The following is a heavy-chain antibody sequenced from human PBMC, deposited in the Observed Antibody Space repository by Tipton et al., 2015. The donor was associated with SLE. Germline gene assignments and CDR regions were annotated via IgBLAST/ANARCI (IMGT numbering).Heavy chain of an antibody. CDR1: GGSISSYY. D-gene: IGHD1-26*01. CDR2: IYTSGST. V-gene: IGHV4-4*08. CDR3: ARGRAGVGATTGYYYYMDA. Sequence: TLSLTCTVSGGSISSYYWSWIRQPPGKGLEWIGYIYTSGSTNYNPSLKSRVTISVDTSKNQFSLKLSSVTAADTAVYYCARGRAGVGATTGYYYYMDAWGKGTTVTVSS. J-gene: IGHJ6*03.